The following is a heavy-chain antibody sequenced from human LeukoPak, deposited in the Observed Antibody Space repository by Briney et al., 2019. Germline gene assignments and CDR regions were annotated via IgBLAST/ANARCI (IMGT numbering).Heavy chain of an antibody. V-gene: IGHV4-34*01. CDR3: ARLLPNYFDY. Sequence: SETLSLTCAVYGGSFSGYYWSWIRQPPGKGLEWIGEINHSESTNYNPSLKSRVTISVDTSKNQSSLKLSSVPAADTAVYYCARLLPNYFDYWGQGTLVTVSS. D-gene: IGHD5-18*01. J-gene: IGHJ4*02. CDR2: INHSEST. CDR1: GGSFSGYY.